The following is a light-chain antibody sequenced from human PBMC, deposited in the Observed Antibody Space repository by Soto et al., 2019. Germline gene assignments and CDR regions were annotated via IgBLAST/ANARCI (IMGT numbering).Light chain of an antibody. Sequence: QSALTQPASVSGSPGQSITLCCTGTSSDVGGYNFVSWYQQHPGTAPKLMIYDVTNRPSGVSNRFSGSKSGNTASLTISGLQPEDEADYYCSSYTSSSTEVFGAGTKLTVL. CDR1: SSDVGGYNF. V-gene: IGLV2-14*01. CDR2: DVT. CDR3: SSYTSSSTEV. J-gene: IGLJ2*01.